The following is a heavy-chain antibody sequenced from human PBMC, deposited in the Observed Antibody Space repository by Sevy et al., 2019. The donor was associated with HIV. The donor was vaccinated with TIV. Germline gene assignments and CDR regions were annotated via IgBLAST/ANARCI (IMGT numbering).Heavy chain of an antibody. Sequence: GGSLRLSCAASGFTVSSNYMSWVRQAPGKGLEWVSVIYSGGSTYYADSVKDRFTISRDNSKNTLYLQMNSLRAEDTAVYYCARSLAAAGTLGGMDVWGQGTTVTVSS. V-gene: IGHV3-53*01. CDR1: GFTVSSNY. CDR2: IYSGGST. D-gene: IGHD6-13*01. J-gene: IGHJ6*02. CDR3: ARSLAAAGTLGGMDV.